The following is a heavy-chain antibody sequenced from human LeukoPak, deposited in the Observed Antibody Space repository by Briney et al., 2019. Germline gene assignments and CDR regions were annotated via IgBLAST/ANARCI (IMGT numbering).Heavy chain of an antibody. Sequence: SGPTLVNPTQTLTLTCTFSGFSLSTSGVGVGWIRQPSGKALEWLALIYWNDDKRYSPSLKSRLTITKDTSKNQVVLTMTNMDPVDTATYYCAHNHRAGENFWSGYYGNWFDPWGQGTLVTVSS. D-gene: IGHD3-3*01. V-gene: IGHV2-5*01. CDR2: IYWNDDK. CDR3: AHNHRAGENFWSGYYGNWFDP. J-gene: IGHJ5*02. CDR1: GFSLSTSGVG.